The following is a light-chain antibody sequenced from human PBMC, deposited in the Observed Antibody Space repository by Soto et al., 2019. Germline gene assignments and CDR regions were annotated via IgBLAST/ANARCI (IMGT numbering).Light chain of an antibody. Sequence: EIVMTQSPATLSVSPGERATLSCRASQTVSSNLAWYQQKPGQAPRLLIHGASTRAAGIPARFSGSGSGTEFTLPISSLQSEDFAVYYFQQYNDWPPFTVGPGTRVDIK. CDR3: QQYNDWPPFT. CDR1: QTVSSN. CDR2: GAS. V-gene: IGKV3-15*01. J-gene: IGKJ3*01.